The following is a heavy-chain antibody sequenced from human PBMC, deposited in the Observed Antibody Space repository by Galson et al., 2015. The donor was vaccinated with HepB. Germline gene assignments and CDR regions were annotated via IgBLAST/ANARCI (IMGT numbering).Heavy chain of an antibody. Sequence: SLRLSCAASGFTFDHYAIHWVRQAPGKGLEWVSGISWNSGSIGYADSVKGRFTISRDNAKNSLYLEMSSLRPDDTALYYCAKVYRTLTSGWSFNSFFDYWGQGTLVTVSS. D-gene: IGHD6-19*01. CDR1: GFTFDHYA. V-gene: IGHV3-9*01. CDR3: AKVYRTLTSGWSFNSFFDY. J-gene: IGHJ4*02. CDR2: ISWNSGSI.